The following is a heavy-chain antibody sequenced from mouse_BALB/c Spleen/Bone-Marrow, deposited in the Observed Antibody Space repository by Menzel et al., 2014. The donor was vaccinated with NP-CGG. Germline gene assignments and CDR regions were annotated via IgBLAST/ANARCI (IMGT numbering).Heavy chain of an antibody. J-gene: IGHJ3*01. D-gene: IGHD1-1*01. CDR2: IDPANGNT. CDR3: ARDYVNFSWIAS. Sequence: KQVKTGASVKLSCTPSGFNIKDTHMHWVKQRPEQGLKWIGRIDPANGNTKYDPNFQGKATITADPSSNTAYLQRSSRTSEDTAVYSDARDYVNFSWIASWAQSTLVPVS. V-gene: IGHV14-3*02. CDR1: GFNIKDTH.